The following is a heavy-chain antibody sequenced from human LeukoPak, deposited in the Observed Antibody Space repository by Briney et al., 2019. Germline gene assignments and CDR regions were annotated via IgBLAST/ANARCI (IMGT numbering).Heavy chain of an antibody. Sequence: ASVKVSCKASGYTFTSYGISWVRQAPGQGLEWMGWISAYNGNTNYAQKLQGRVTMTTDTSASTAYMELSSLRSEDTAVYYCARENPHYYDSSPPFDPWGQGTLVTVSS. CDR3: ARENPHYYDSSPPFDP. D-gene: IGHD3-22*01. J-gene: IGHJ5*02. CDR1: GYTFTSYG. V-gene: IGHV1-18*01. CDR2: ISAYNGNT.